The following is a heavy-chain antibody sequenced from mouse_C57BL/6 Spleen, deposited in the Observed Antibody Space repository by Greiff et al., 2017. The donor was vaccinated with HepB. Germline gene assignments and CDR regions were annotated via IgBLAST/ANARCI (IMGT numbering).Heavy chain of an antibody. CDR3: ARIGDSLYGNWYFDV. Sequence: QVQLQQSGAELVMPGASVKLSCKASGYTFTSYWMHWVKQRPGQGLEWIGEIDPSDSYTNYNQKFKGKSTLTVDKSSSTAYMQLSSLTSEDSAVYYCARIGDSLYGNWYFDVWGTGTTVTVSS. CDR1: GYTFTSYW. D-gene: IGHD2-1*01. V-gene: IGHV1-69*01. CDR2: IDPSDSYT. J-gene: IGHJ1*03.